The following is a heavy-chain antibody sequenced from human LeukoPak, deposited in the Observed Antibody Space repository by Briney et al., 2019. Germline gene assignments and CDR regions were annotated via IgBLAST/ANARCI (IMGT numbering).Heavy chain of an antibody. Sequence: SETLSLTCTVSGDSISSHYWSWIRQPPGKGLEWIGYIYYSGSTNYNPSLKSRVTISVDTSKNQFSLKLSSVTAADTAVYYCAVLTYQLLDYYFDYWGQGTLVTVSS. CDR3: AVLTYQLLDYYFDY. V-gene: IGHV4-59*11. D-gene: IGHD2-2*01. J-gene: IGHJ4*02. CDR1: GDSISSHY. CDR2: IYYSGST.